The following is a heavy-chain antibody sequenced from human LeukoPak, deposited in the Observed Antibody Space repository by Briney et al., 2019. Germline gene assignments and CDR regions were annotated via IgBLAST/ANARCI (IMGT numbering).Heavy chain of an antibody. Sequence: TGGSLRLSCAASGFTVSSNYMSWVRQAPGKGLEWVSGINWNGGSTGYADSVKGRFTISRDNAKNSLYLQMNSLRAEDTALYYCARVQELSGYYIDYWGQGTLVTVSS. J-gene: IGHJ4*02. V-gene: IGHV3-20*04. CDR1: GFTVSSNY. CDR2: INWNGGST. D-gene: IGHD3-22*01. CDR3: ARVQELSGYYIDY.